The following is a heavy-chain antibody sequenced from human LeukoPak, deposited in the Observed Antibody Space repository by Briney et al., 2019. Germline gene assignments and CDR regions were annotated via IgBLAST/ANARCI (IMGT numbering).Heavy chain of an antibody. D-gene: IGHD1-14*01. CDR2: INHSGST. V-gene: IGHV4-34*01. CDR1: GGSFSGYY. J-gene: IGHJ4*02. Sequence: SGTLSLTCAVYGGSFSGYYWSWIRQPPGKGLEWIGEINHSGSTNYNPSLKSRVTISVDTSKNQFSLKLSSVTAADTAVYYCARERTRHFDCWGQGTLVTVSS. CDR3: ARERTRHFDC.